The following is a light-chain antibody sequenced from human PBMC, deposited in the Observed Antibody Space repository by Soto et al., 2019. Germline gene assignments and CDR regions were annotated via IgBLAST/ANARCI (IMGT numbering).Light chain of an antibody. Sequence: LAQPPSMFGAHRQAVRTLRTETRRDVGAYNYVSWYQQHPGKAPKLMICDVSQRPSGVPDRFSGSKSGNTASLTISGLQAEDEADYFCCSYAGGYTHYVFGTGTKVTVL. CDR2: DVS. CDR1: RRDVGAYNY. CDR3: CSYAGGYTHYV. J-gene: IGLJ1*01. V-gene: IGLV2-11*01.